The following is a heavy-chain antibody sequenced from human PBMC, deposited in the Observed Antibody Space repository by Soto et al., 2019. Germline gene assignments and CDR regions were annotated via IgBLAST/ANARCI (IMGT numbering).Heavy chain of an antibody. V-gene: IGHV4-31*03. D-gene: IGHD6-6*01. CDR3: ARRAPRYSSSSSGWFDP. CDR2: IYYSGST. J-gene: IGHJ5*02. CDR1: GGSISSGGYY. Sequence: QVQLQESGPGLVKPSQTLSLTCTVSGGSISSGGYYWSWIRQHPGKGLEWIGYIYYSGSTYYNPSLKSRVTISVDTSKNQFSLKLSSVTAADTAVYYCARRAPRYSSSSSGWFDPWGQGTLVTVSS.